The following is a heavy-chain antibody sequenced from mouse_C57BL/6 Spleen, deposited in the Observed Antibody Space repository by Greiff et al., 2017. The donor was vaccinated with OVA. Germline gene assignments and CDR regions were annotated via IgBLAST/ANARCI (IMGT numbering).Heavy chain of an antibody. CDR2: ISSGSSTI. D-gene: IGHD1-3*01. J-gene: IGHJ4*01. Sequence: DVKLVESGGGLVKPGGSLKLSCAASGFTFSDYGMHWVRQAPEKGLEWVAYISSGSSTIYYADTVKGRFTISRDNAKNTLFLQMTSLGSEDTAMYYCARSGNPYYAMDYWGQGTSVTVSS. V-gene: IGHV5-17*01. CDR1: GFTFSDYG. CDR3: ARSGNPYYAMDY.